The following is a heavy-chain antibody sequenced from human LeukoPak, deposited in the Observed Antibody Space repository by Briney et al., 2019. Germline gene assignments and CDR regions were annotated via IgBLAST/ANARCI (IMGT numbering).Heavy chain of an antibody. Sequence: GGSLRLSCVASGFNFSSYSMQWVRQAPGKGLEYVSVISSNGGSTYYANSVKGRFTISRDNSKNTLYLQMGSLRAEDMAVYYCAREKGGFDIWGQGTMVTVSS. V-gene: IGHV3-64*01. D-gene: IGHD2-15*01. CDR2: ISSNGGST. CDR3: AREKGGFDI. J-gene: IGHJ3*02. CDR1: GFNFSSYS.